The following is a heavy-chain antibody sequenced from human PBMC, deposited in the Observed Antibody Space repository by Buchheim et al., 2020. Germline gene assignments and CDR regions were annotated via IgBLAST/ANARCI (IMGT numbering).Heavy chain of an antibody. Sequence: QVQLVQSGAEVKKPGASVKVSCKASGYTFTGYYMHWVRQAPGQGLEWMGWINPNSGGTNYAQKFQGWVTMTRDTSISTAYMELSRLRSEDTAVYYCARDPYYYDSSGYSLGWFDPWGQGTL. D-gene: IGHD3-22*01. CDR2: INPNSGGT. CDR1: GYTFTGYY. J-gene: IGHJ5*02. V-gene: IGHV1-2*04. CDR3: ARDPYYYDSSGYSLGWFDP.